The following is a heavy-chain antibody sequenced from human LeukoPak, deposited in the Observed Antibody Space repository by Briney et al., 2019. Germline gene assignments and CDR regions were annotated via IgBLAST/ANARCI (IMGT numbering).Heavy chain of an antibody. CDR2: IGDDGRDQ. Sequence: GGSLRLSCAASGFTFSGHAMHWVRQTPGVGLEWLAIIGDDGRDQHYTDSVKGRFTISRDNSKNTLYLQMNSLRAEDTAVYYCAANGISGSYYNVPVLDYWGQGTLVTVSS. D-gene: IGHD3-10*01. CDR3: AANGISGSYYNVPVLDY. V-gene: IGHV3-30*02. J-gene: IGHJ4*02. CDR1: GFTFSGHA.